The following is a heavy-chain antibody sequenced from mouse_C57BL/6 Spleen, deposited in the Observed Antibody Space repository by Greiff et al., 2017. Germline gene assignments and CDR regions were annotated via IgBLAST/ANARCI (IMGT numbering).Heavy chain of an antibody. J-gene: IGHJ1*03. Sequence: EVQLVESGGGLVQPGGSMKLSCAASGFTFSDAWMDWVRQSPEKGLEWVAEIRNKANNHATYYAESVKGRFTISRDDSKSSVYLQMNSLRAEDTGIYYCTRGYGSNWYFDVWGTGTTVTVSS. D-gene: IGHD1-1*01. V-gene: IGHV6-6*01. CDR1: GFTFSDAW. CDR3: TRGYGSNWYFDV. CDR2: IRNKANNHAT.